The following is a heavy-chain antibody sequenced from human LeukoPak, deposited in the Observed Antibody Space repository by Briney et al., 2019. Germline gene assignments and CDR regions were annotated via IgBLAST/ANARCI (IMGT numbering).Heavy chain of an antibody. V-gene: IGHV1-46*01. CDR2: INPSGGST. D-gene: IGHD6-6*01. Sequence: ASVTVSCKASGYTFTSYYMHWVRQAPGQGLEWMGIINPSGGSTSYAQKFQGRVTMTRDTSTSTIYMELSSLRSEDTAVYYCARGYSSSHFFAPFDYWGQGTLVTVSS. J-gene: IGHJ4*02. CDR1: GYTFTSYY. CDR3: ARGYSSSHFFAPFDY.